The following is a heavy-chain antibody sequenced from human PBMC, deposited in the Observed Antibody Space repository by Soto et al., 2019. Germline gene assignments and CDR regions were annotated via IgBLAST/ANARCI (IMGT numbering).Heavy chain of an antibody. D-gene: IGHD3-3*01. CDR1: GDSISSSY. CDR3: ASLYPFYDLWTGSQLYAFAI. V-gene: IGHV4-59*01. Sequence: QVHLQESGPGLVKPSETLSLTCTVSGDSISSSYWNWIRQAPAKGLEWISYIYYSGSTNFSPSLKSRVTISIDTSKEQFYLKLSSVTAADTAVYYCASLYPFYDLWTGSQLYAFAIWGQGTMVTVS. CDR2: IYYSGST. J-gene: IGHJ3*02.